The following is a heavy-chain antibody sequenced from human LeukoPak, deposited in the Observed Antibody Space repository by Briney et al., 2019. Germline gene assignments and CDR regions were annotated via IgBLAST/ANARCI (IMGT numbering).Heavy chain of an antibody. J-gene: IGHJ4*02. Sequence: GGSLRLSCAASGFTFSNYAMSWVRQAPGKGLEWVSTISGSGISTNYADSVEGRFTISRDNSKDTLYLQMDSLRAEDTAVFYCAFPRAGEYYRSDLDYWGQGTLVTVSS. D-gene: IGHD4-17*01. CDR2: ISGSGIST. CDR3: AFPRAGEYYRSDLDY. CDR1: GFTFSNYA. V-gene: IGHV3-23*01.